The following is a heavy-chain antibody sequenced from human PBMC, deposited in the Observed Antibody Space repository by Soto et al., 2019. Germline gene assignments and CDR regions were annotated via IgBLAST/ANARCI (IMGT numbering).Heavy chain of an antibody. D-gene: IGHD3-22*01. Sequence: GGSLRLSCAASGFTFSSYAMHWVRQAPGKGLEWVAVISYDGSNKYYADSVKGRFTISRDNSKNTLYLQMNSLRAEDTAVYYCARDRPNYYDSSGHDVFDIWGQGTRVTVSS. J-gene: IGHJ3*02. CDR2: ISYDGSNK. V-gene: IGHV3-30-3*01. CDR1: GFTFSSYA. CDR3: ARDRPNYYDSSGHDVFDI.